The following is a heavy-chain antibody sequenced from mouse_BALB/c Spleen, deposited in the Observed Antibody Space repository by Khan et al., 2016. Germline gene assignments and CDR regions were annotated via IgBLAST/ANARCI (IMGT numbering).Heavy chain of an antibody. CDR2: IPYSGGT. Sequence: EVQLQESGPDLVKPSQSLSLTCTVTGYSITSGYSWHWIRQFPGNKLEWMGYIPYSGGTKYIPTLKSRTSITRDTSKNQFFLQLNSVTPEYTAAYYCTRSRGYYAMDYWGQGTSVTVSS. J-gene: IGHJ4*01. CDR1: GYSITSGYS. V-gene: IGHV3-1*02. CDR3: TRSRGYYAMDY.